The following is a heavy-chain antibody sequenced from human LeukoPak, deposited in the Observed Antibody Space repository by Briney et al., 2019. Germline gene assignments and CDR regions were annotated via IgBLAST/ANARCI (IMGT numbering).Heavy chain of an antibody. D-gene: IGHD3-16*02. CDR2: VYNDGSTT. Sequence: GGSLRLSCAASGFTFSSHWMHWVRQAPGEGLVWVSRVYNDGSTTNYADSVKGRFTIFRDNSKNTVYLQMNSLRVEDTAVYYCAKSLYGGCDYWGQGTVVTVSS. CDR3: AKSLYGGCDY. V-gene: IGHV3-74*01. J-gene: IGHJ4*02. CDR1: GFTFSSHW.